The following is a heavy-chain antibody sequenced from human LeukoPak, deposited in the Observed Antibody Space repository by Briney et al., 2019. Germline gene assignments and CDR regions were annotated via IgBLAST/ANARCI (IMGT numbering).Heavy chain of an antibody. J-gene: IGHJ4*02. CDR2: ISGGGYTT. CDR1: GFTFSTYA. CDR3: ARAEVGTAYFDS. V-gene: IGHV3-23*01. D-gene: IGHD1-7*01. Sequence: PGGSLRLSCVASGFTFSTYAMSRVRQAPGKGLEWVSVISGGGYTTYYADSTKGRFSISRDISKSTLNLRMDSLRAEDTAVYYCARAEVGTAYFDSWGQGILATVSS.